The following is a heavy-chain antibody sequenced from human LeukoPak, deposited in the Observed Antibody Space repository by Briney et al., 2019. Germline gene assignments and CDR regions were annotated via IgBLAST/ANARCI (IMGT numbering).Heavy chain of an antibody. D-gene: IGHD6-6*01. CDR2: ISAYNGNT. Sequence: GASVKVSCKASGYTFTSYGISWVRQAPGQGLEWMGWISAYNGNTNYAQKLQGRVTMTIDTSTSTAYMELRSLRSDDTAVYYCARGFIAAPRLRYYGMDVWGQGTTVTVSS. CDR1: GYTFTSYG. J-gene: IGHJ6*02. CDR3: ARGFIAAPRLRYYGMDV. V-gene: IGHV1-18*01.